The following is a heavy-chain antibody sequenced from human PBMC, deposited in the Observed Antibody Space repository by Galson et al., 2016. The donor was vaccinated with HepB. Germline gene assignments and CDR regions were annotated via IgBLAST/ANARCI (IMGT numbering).Heavy chain of an antibody. Sequence: SVKVSCKASGDTFGSYAISWVRQAPGQGLEWMGGIIPVFGTANYLQKFQGRVTITADESTYTAYMELSSLRSEDTAVYYCASSTVTTSYYFDQWGQGTLVIVSS. J-gene: IGHJ4*02. V-gene: IGHV1-69*13. D-gene: IGHD4-11*01. CDR2: IIPVFGTA. CDR3: ASSTVTTSYYFDQ. CDR1: GDTFGSYA.